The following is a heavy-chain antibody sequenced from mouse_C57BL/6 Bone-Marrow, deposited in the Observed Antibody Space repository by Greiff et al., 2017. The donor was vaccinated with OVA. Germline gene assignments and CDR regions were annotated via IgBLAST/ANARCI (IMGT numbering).Heavy chain of an antibody. V-gene: IGHV1-42*01. Sequence: EVQLQQSGPELVKPGASVKISCKASGYSFTGYYMNWVKQSPGKSLEWIGEINPSTGGTTYNQKFKAKATLTVDKSSSTAYMQLKSLTSEDSAVYYCARWGKRYFDVWGTGTTVTVSS. CDR1: GYSFTGYY. CDR2: INPSTGGT. J-gene: IGHJ1*03. CDR3: ARWGKRYFDV.